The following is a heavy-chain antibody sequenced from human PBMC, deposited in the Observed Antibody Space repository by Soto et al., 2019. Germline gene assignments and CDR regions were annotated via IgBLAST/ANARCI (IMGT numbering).Heavy chain of an antibody. V-gene: IGHV5-10-1*01. CDR2: IDPSDSYT. D-gene: IGHD5-12*01. Sequence: PGESLKISCKGSGYSFTSYWISWVRQMPGKGLEWMGRIDPSDSYTNYSPSFQGHVTISADKSISTAYLQWSSLKASDTAMYYCARRREMATITGYYYYYGMDVWGQGTTVTVSS. J-gene: IGHJ6*02. CDR1: GYSFTSYW. CDR3: ARRREMATITGYYYYYGMDV.